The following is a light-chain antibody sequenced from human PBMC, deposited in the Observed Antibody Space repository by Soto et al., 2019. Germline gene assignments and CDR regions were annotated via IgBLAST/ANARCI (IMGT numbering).Light chain of an antibody. V-gene: IGKV1-39*01. CDR1: QTISSW. CDR2: AAA. Sequence: DLQMTQSPSTLSGSLGARVIITCRASQTISSWLAWYQPTQGKAPKLLIYAAASLQSGVPSRFSGSGSGTDFTLTISSLQPEDFATYCCQQSYSTPVTVGGGTKV. CDR3: QQSYSTPVT. J-gene: IGKJ4*01.